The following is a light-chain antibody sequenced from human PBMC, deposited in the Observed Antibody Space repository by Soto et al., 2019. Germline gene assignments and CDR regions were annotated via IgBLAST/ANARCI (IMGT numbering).Light chain of an antibody. Sequence: QSVLTQPPSASGSPGQSVTISCTGTKNDIGVYDFVSWYQHHPGKAPRLIIYEVVQRPSGVPARFSGSKSGNTASLTVSGLQAVDEADYFCTSYAGSNTDVFGSGTKGTVL. CDR1: KNDIGVYDF. CDR2: EVV. V-gene: IGLV2-8*01. CDR3: TSYAGSNTDV. J-gene: IGLJ1*01.